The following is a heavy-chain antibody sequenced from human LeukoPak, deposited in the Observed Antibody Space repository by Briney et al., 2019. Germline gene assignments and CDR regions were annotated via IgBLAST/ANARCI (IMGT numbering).Heavy chain of an antibody. CDR2: INYSGST. D-gene: IGHD3-9*01. Sequence: PSETLSLTCTVSGGSITSSNYYWSWIRQHPGKGLEWIGYINYSGSTYYNPSLKSRVTISVDTSKNQFSLKLSSVTAADTAVYYCARYYDIEDWFDPWGQGTLVTVSS. J-gene: IGHJ5*02. CDR3: ARYYDIEDWFDP. V-gene: IGHV4-31*03. CDR1: GGSITSSNYY.